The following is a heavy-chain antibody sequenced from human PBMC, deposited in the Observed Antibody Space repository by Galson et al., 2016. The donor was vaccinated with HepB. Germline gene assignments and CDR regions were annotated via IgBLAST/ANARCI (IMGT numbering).Heavy chain of an antibody. J-gene: IGHJ6*02. Sequence: SLRLSCAASGLTFSSYGMHWVRQAPGKGLEWVAAISYDGSSKVYADSVKGRFTISRDNFKNTLFLQMSSLRVEDTAVYYCANSYCGGDCPYYGMDVWGQGTTVTVSS. CDR2: ISYDGSSK. CDR3: ANSYCGGDCPYYGMDV. V-gene: IGHV3-30*18. D-gene: IGHD2-21*02. CDR1: GLTFSSYG.